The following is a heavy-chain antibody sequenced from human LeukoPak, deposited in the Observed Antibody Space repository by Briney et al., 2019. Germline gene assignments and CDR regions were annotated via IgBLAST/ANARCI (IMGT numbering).Heavy chain of an antibody. D-gene: IGHD1-1*01. CDR1: GFTFSSYA. CDR2: ISYDGSNK. CDR3: ARRNLGSDLDFDY. V-gene: IGHV3-30*04. Sequence: GGSLRLSCAAPGFTFSSYAMHWVRQAPGKGLEWVAVISYDGSNKYYADSVKGRFTISRDNSKNTLYLQMNSLRAEDTAVYYCARRNLGSDLDFDYWGQGTLVTVSS. J-gene: IGHJ4*02.